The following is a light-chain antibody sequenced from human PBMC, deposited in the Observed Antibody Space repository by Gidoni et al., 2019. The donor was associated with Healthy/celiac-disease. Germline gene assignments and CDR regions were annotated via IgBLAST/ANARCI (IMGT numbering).Light chain of an antibody. CDR1: QRVSSY. J-gene: IGKJ1*01. CDR2: DAS. V-gene: IGKV3-11*01. Sequence: IVLTPSPATLSLSPGERATLSCSASQRVSSYLAWYQQKPGQAPRLLIYDASNRATGIPARFSGSGSGTDFTLTSSSLEPEDFAVYYCQQRSNWPRTFGQGTKVEIK. CDR3: QQRSNWPRT.